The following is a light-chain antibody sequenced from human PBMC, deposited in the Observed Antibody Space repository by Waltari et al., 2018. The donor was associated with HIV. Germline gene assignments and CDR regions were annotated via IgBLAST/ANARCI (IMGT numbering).Light chain of an antibody. Sequence: EIVLTQSPGTLSLSPGERATLSGRARQSVSSNYLAWYQQKPGQAPRLPFYGASNRATGISDRVSGSGSGTDFTLTISRLEPEDFAVYYCQQYGSSSDTFGGGTKVEIK. V-gene: IGKV3-20*01. CDR2: GAS. J-gene: IGKJ4*01. CDR1: QSVSSNY. CDR3: QQYGSSSDT.